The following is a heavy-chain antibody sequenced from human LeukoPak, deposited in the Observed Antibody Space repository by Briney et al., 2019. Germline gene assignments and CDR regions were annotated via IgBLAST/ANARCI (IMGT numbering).Heavy chain of an antibody. CDR3: VKDLVAASENVRGWYPMDY. D-gene: IGHD6-19*01. CDR2: ISWNGARI. V-gene: IGHV3-43*01. J-gene: IGHJ4*02. Sequence: GSLRLSCAASGFTFAEYNMHWVRPAPGKGLGWVSLISWNGARIHYGDSVKGRFTISRDNSKNSLYLQMNSLRTEDTALYYCVKDLVAASENVRGWYPMDYWGQGTLVTVSS. CDR1: GFTFAEYN.